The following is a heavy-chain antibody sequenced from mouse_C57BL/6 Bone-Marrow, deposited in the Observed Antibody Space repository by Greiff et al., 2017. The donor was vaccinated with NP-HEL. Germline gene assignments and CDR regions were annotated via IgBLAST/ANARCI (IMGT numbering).Heavy chain of an antibody. CDR2: IYPGDGDT. J-gene: IGHJ2*01. Sequence: QVQLQQSGAELVKPGASVKISCKASGYAFSSYWMNWVKQRPGKGLEWIGQIYPGDGDTNYNGKFKGKATLTADKSSSTAYMQLSSLTSEDSAVYFCARGIYYDYDRVDYWGQGTTLTVSS. V-gene: IGHV1-80*01. CDR1: GYAFSSYW. D-gene: IGHD2-4*01. CDR3: ARGIYYDYDRVDY.